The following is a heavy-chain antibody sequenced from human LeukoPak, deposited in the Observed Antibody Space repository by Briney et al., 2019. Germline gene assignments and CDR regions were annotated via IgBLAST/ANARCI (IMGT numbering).Heavy chain of an antibody. D-gene: IGHD2-21*01. CDR3: AKTAMIKVIATSYPKGLNY. V-gene: IGHV3-23*01. CDR1: GFRFSYNA. CDR2: ISGSGDST. J-gene: IGHJ4*02. Sequence: PGGSLRLPCAASGFRFSYNAMNWVRQAPGKGLEWVSGISGSGDSTYYADPVRGRFTISRDNSKETVYLQMTSLRADDTAVYYCAKTAMIKVIATSYPKGLNYWGQGALVTVSS.